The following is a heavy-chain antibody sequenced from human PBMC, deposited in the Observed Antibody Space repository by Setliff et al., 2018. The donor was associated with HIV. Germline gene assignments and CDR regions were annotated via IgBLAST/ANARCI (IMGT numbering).Heavy chain of an antibody. CDR3: ARHRAQRGSGTYYDDWFDP. CDR1: GGSLSGYY. V-gene: IGHV4-34*01. Sequence: SETLSLTCAAYGGSLSGYYWSWIRQTPGKGLEWIGEVHYSGRTAYNPSLQSRVAISVDMYRNQFFLRLASVTAADTSVYYCARHRAQRGSGTYYDDWFDPWGQGTLVTVSS. CDR2: VHYSGRT. J-gene: IGHJ5*02. D-gene: IGHD3-10*01.